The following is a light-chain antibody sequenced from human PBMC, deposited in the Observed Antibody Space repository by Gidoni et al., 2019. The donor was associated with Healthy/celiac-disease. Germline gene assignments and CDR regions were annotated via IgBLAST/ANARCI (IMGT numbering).Light chain of an antibody. J-gene: IGKJ1*01. Sequence: EIVMTPSPATLSVSPGERATLSCTASQRVSSNFAWYQQKPGQAPRLLIYGASTRATGIPARFSGRGSGTEFTLTISSLQSEDFAVYYCQQYNNWPGTFGQGTKVEIK. V-gene: IGKV3-15*01. CDR3: QQYNNWPGT. CDR2: GAS. CDR1: QRVSSN.